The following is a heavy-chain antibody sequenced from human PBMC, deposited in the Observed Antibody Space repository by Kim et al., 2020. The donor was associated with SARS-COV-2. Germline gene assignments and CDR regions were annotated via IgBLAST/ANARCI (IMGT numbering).Heavy chain of an antibody. CDR3: AREATAMDSTFDY. V-gene: IGHV1-69*01. J-gene: IGHJ4*02. Sequence: YAQKFQRGTTITADESTSTAYMELSSLRSEDTAVYYCAREATAMDSTFDYWGQGTLVTVSS. D-gene: IGHD5-18*01.